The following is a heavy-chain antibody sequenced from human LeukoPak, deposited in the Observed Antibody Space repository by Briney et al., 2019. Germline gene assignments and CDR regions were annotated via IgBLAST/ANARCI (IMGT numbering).Heavy chain of an antibody. V-gene: IGHV3-30*03. J-gene: IGHJ4*02. CDR3: AGGSGSPWY. D-gene: IGHD3-16*01. CDR2: ISYDGSNK. CDR1: GFTFSSYG. Sequence: GGSLRLSCAASGFTFSSYGMHWVRQAPGKGLEWVAVISYDGSNKYYADSVKGRFTISRDNSKNTLYLQMNSLRAEDTAVYYCAGGSGSPWYWGQGTLVTVSS.